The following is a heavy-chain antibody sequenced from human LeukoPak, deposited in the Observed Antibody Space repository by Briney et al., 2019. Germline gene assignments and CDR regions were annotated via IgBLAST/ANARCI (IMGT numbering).Heavy chain of an antibody. CDR1: GFSFSDYS. CDR3: ARDGGRWLQSYYFDY. Sequence: GGSLRLSCAPSGFSFSDYSMNWVRQTPGKGLEWISYISSSSSDIYYADSVKGRFTVSRNNVKKSLYLQMNSLRVEDTAVYYCARDGGRWLQSYYFDYWGQGTVVTVSS. CDR2: ISSSSSDI. J-gene: IGHJ4*02. D-gene: IGHD5-24*01. V-gene: IGHV3-48*01.